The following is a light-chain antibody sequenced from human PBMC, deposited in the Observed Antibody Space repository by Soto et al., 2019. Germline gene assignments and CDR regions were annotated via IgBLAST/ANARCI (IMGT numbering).Light chain of an antibody. J-gene: IGKJ1*01. CDR1: QSVSGY. V-gene: IGKV3-20*01. CDR2: DAS. CDR3: HQYGTSPWT. Sequence: EIVLTQSPATLSLSPGERATLSCRASQSVSGYLAWYQQKPGQAPRLLIYDASRRATGIPDRFSGSGSGTDFTLTISRLEPEDFAVFYCHQYGTSPWTFGPGTKVDIK.